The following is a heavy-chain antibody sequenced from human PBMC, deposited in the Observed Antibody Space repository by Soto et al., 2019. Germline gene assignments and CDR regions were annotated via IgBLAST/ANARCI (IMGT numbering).Heavy chain of an antibody. D-gene: IGHD3-10*01. CDR2: ISAYNGDT. J-gene: IGHJ4*02. CDR3: ARQWFGPPDY. Sequence: QVQLVQSGAEVKKPGASVKVSCKASGYTFSSYGISWVRQAPGHGLEWMGWISAYNGDTDYAQNLQGRVTMTTDTSTRTAYMELTSLRSDDTAVYYCARQWFGPPDYWGQGTLVTVSS. V-gene: IGHV1-18*01. CDR1: GYTFSSYG.